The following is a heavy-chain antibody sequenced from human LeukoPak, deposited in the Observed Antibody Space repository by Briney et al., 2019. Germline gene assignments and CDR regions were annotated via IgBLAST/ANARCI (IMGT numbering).Heavy chain of an antibody. V-gene: IGHV4-39*01. CDR3: ARLDYYDSSFDY. CDR1: GGSISSSSYY. D-gene: IGHD3-22*01. CDR2: IYYSGST. Sequence: PSETLSLTCTVSGGSISSSSYYWGWIRQPPGKGLEWIGSIYYSGSTYYNPSFKSRVTISVDTSKNQFSLKLSSVTAADTAVYYCARLDYYDSSFDYWGQGTLVTVSS. J-gene: IGHJ4*02.